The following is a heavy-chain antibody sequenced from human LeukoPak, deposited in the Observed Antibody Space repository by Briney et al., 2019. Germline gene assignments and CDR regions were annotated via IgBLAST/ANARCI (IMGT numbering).Heavy chain of an antibody. V-gene: IGHV4-31*03. Sequence: SQTLSLTCTVSGGSTSSGGYYWSWIRQHPGKGLEWIGYIYYSGSTYYSPSLKSRVTISVDTSKNQFSLKLSSVTAADTAVYYCARAEPPYCTNGVCYLDYWGQGTLVTVSS. D-gene: IGHD2-8*01. CDR1: GGSTSSGGYY. J-gene: IGHJ4*02. CDR3: ARAEPPYCTNGVCYLDY. CDR2: IYYSGST.